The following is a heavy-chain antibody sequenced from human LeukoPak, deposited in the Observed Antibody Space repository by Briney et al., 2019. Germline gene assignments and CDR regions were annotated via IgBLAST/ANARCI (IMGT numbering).Heavy chain of an antibody. J-gene: IGHJ4*02. CDR1: GYSFTSHW. Sequence: PGESLKISCQGTGYSFTSHWIGWVRQMPGKGLEWMGIIYPGDSDTRYSPSFQGQVTISVDKSINTAYLQWSSLKASDTAMYYCARHDGYDRNDVGHWGQGTLVTVSS. CDR2: IYPGDSDT. D-gene: IGHD1-20*01. CDR3: ARHDGYDRNDVGH. V-gene: IGHV5-51*01.